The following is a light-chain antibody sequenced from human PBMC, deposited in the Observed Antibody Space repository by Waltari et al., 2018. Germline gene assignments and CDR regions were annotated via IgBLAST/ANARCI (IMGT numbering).Light chain of an antibody. CDR3: AAWDDSLKGVL. CDR2: ADD. V-gene: IGLV1-36*01. Sequence: QSVLTQTPSVSEAPRQRVTISCSGSRSNIGNNAVNWYQQVPGKAPKLLVFADDLLPSGVSDRFSSSKSGTSASLAISGLRSEDEGVYFCAAWDDSLKGVLFGGGTKLTVL. CDR1: RSNIGNNA. J-gene: IGLJ2*01.